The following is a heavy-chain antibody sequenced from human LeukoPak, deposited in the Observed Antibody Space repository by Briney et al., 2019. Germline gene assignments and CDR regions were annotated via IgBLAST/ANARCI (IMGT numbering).Heavy chain of an antibody. Sequence: ASVTVSFTASGYTFTIYGVSWMRQAPGQGLEWMGWITTYNGKTNYALKFQGRVTMTTDTSTSTPYMELRSLRSDDTAVYYCARGLGNYPEIPLDYWGQGTLVTVSS. D-gene: IGHD3-16*02. CDR3: ARGLGNYPEIPLDY. CDR2: ITTYNGKT. CDR1: GYTFTIYG. J-gene: IGHJ4*02. V-gene: IGHV1-18*01.